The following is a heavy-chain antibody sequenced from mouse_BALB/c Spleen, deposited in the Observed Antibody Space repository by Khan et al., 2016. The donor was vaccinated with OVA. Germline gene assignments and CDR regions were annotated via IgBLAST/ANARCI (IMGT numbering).Heavy chain of an antibody. CDR3: ARPPYFSYVMVY. CDR1: GHTFTNYG. D-gene: IGHD2-10*01. V-gene: IGHV9-3-1*01. CDR2: INTYTGEP. Sequence: VQLQESGPELKKPGETVKISCKASGHTFTNYGMNWVKQAPGKGLKWMGWINTYTGEPTYADDFKGRFAFSLETSASTAFLQINNLKNEDSATYFCARPPYFSYVMVYWGQGTSVTVSS. J-gene: IGHJ4*01.